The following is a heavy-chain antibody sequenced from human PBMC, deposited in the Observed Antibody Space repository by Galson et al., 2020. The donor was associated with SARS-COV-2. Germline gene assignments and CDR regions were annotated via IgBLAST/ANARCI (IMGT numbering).Heavy chain of an antibody. J-gene: IGHJ6*03. CDR3: ARWSGLLDYYYYYYMDV. D-gene: IGHD3-3*01. CDR2: ISAYNGNT. CDR1: GYTFTSYG. V-gene: IGHV1-18*04. Sequence: ASVKVSCKASGYTFTSYGISWVRQAPGQGLEWMGWISAYNGNTNYAQKLQGRVTMTTDTSTSTAYMELRSLRSDDTAVYYCARWSGLLDYYYYYYMDVWGKGTTVTVSS.